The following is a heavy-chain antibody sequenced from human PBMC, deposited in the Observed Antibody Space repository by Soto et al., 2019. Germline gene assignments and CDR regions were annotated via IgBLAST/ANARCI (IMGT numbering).Heavy chain of an antibody. CDR3: ARGLRNIVVVPAGYWFDP. Sequence: GASVKVSCKASGYTFTSYDINWVRQATGQGLEWMGWMNPNSGNTGYAQKFQGRVTMTRNTSISTAYMELSSLRSEDTAVYYCARGLRNIVVVPAGYWFDPWGQGTLVTVSS. CDR2: MNPNSGNT. V-gene: IGHV1-8*01. J-gene: IGHJ5*02. CDR1: GYTFTSYD. D-gene: IGHD2-2*01.